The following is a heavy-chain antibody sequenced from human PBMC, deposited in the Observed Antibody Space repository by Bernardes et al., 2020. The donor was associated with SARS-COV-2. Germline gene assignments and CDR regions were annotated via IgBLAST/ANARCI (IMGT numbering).Heavy chain of an antibody. CDR2: IYYSGST. CDR1: GGSISSYY. J-gene: IGHJ4*02. D-gene: IGHD3-22*01. CDR3: ARHSPDYYDSSGYDY. V-gene: IGHV4-59*08. Sequence: SEPLSLTCTVSGGSISSYYWSWIRQPPGKGLEWIGYIYYSGSTNYNPSLKSRVTISVDTSKNQFSLKLSSVTAADTAVYYCARHSPDYYDSSGYDYWGQGTLVTVSS.